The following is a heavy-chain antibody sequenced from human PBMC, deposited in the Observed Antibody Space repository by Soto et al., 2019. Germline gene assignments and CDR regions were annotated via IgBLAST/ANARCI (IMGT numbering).Heavy chain of an antibody. CDR1: GYTFPSYI. CDR3: ARSYSSGWLAHYGMDV. J-gene: IGHJ6*02. CDR2: INAGNGNT. V-gene: IGHV1-3*01. D-gene: IGHD6-19*01. Sequence: SVKVSCQASGYTFPSYIMHWVRQAPGQGLEWMGWINAGNGNTEYSQKFRGRVTITRDTSANTAYMELSSLRSQDTALYYWARSYSSGWLAHYGMDVWGQGTTVTVYS.